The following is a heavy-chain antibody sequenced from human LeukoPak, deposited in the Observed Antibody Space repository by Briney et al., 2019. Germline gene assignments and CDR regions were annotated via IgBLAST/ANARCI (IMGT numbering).Heavy chain of an antibody. V-gene: IGHV3-21*01. J-gene: IGHJ4*02. CDR1: GFTVSSNY. D-gene: IGHD4-17*01. Sequence: GGSLRLSCAASGFTVSSNYMTWVRQAPGQGLEWVSSISSSSSYIYYADSVKGRFTISRDNAKNSLYLQMNSLRAEDTAVYYCARTRSLDDGDYDPPFDYWGQGTLVTVSS. CDR2: ISSSSSYI. CDR3: ARTRSLDDGDYDPPFDY.